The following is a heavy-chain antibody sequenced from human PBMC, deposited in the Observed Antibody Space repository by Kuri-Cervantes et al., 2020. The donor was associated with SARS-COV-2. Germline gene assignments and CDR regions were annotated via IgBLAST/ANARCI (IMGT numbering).Heavy chain of an antibody. CDR3: ARDSPDYYYYMDV. Sequence: GESLKISCATSGFTFSSYPMSWVRQAPGKGLEWVSAISGSGGSTYYADSVKGRFTISRDNSKNTLYLQMNSLRAEDTAVYYCARDSPDYYYYMDVWGKGTTVTVSS. CDR1: GFTFSSYP. J-gene: IGHJ6*03. CDR2: ISGSGGST. V-gene: IGHV3-23*01.